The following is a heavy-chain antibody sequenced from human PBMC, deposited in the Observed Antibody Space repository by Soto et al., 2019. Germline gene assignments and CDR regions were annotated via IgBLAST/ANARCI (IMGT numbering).Heavy chain of an antibody. CDR3: ARATWGYCSGGSCGG. Sequence: QVQLVQSGAEVKKPGSSVKVSCKASGGTFSSYTISWVRQAPGQGLEWMGRIIPILGIANYAQKFQGRVTITADKSTSTAYMELSSLRSEDTAVYYCARATWGYCSGGSCGGWGQGTLVTVSS. CDR2: IIPILGIA. D-gene: IGHD2-15*01. CDR1: GGTFSSYT. J-gene: IGHJ4*02. V-gene: IGHV1-69*02.